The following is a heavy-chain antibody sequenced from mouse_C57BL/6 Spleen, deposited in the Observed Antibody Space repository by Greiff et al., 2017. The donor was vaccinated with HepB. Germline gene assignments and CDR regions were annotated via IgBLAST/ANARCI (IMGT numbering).Heavy chain of an antibody. CDR1: GFTFSSYT. D-gene: IGHD1-1*01. CDR3: ARRSYDY. V-gene: IGHV5-9*01. Sequence: DVQLVESGGGSVKPGGSLKLSCAASGFTFSSYTMSWVRQTPEKRLEWVATISGGGGNTYYPDSVKGRFTISRDNAKNTLYLQMSSLRSEDTALYYCARRSYDYWGQGTTLTVSS. CDR2: ISGGGGNT. J-gene: IGHJ2*01.